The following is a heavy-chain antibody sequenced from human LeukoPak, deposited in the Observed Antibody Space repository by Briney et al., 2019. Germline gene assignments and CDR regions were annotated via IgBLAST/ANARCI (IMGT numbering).Heavy chain of an antibody. CDR2: IYYSGTT. Sequence: PSETLSLTCIVSGGSVNSGSYYWSCIRQPPGKGLEWIGYIYYSGTTNYNPSLKSRVTISVDTSKNQFSLNLSSVTAADTAVYYCARGAYYFDYWGQGTLVAVSS. V-gene: IGHV4-61*01. CDR3: ARGAYYFDY. CDR1: GGSVNSGSYY. J-gene: IGHJ4*02.